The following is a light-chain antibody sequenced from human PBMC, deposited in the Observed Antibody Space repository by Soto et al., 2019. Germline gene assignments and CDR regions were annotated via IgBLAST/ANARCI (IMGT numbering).Light chain of an antibody. V-gene: IGKV3-15*01. J-gene: IGKJ4*01. Sequence: EIVMTQSPATLSVSPGERATLSCRASQSVNNNLAWYQQKPGQAPRLLIYDASTRATGIPARFSGSGSGTDFTLTISSLQSEDFALYYCQQYNNWPLTFGGGTKVDIK. CDR2: DAS. CDR1: QSVNNN. CDR3: QQYNNWPLT.